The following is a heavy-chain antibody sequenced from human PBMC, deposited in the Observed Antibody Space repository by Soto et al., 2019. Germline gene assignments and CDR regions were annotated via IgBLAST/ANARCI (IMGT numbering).Heavy chain of an antibody. CDR3: ARVTLLLAYCSSTSCYSYMDV. V-gene: IGHV4-34*01. J-gene: IGHJ6*03. CDR2: INHSGST. CDR1: GGSFSGYY. Sequence: SETLSLTCAVYGGSFSGYYWSWIRQPPGKGLEWIGEINHSGSTNYNPSLKSRVTISVDTSKNQFSLKLSSVTAADTAVYYCARVTLLLAYCSSTSCYSYMDVWGKGTTVTVSS. D-gene: IGHD2-2*01.